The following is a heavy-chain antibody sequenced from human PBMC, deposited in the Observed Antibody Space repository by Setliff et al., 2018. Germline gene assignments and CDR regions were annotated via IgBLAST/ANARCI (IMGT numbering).Heavy chain of an antibody. J-gene: IGHJ4*02. CDR3: AREEKRTTGIGFDY. CDR2: INNYSFKT. D-gene: IGHD1-7*01. V-gene: IGHV1-18*01. Sequence: ASVKVSCKTSGCTFTNYGITWVRQAPGQGLEWMGWINNYSFKTNYPQKFLGRVTMTTDTSTSTAYMELRSLRSDDTAVYYCAREEKRTTGIGFDYWGQGTLVTVSS. CDR1: GCTFTNYG.